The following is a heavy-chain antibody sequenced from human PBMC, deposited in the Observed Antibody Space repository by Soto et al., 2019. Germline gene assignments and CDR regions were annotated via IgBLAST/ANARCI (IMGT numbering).Heavy chain of an antibody. Sequence: ASVKVSCKASGYTFTGYYMHWVRQAPGQGLEWMGWINPNSGGTNYAQKFQGWVTMTRDTSISTAYMELSRLRSDDTAVYYGAREGEVDTIELSYWGQGTLVTVSS. CDR2: INPNSGGT. V-gene: IGHV1-2*04. CDR3: AREGEVDTIELSY. D-gene: IGHD5-12*01. CDR1: GYTFTGYY. J-gene: IGHJ4*02.